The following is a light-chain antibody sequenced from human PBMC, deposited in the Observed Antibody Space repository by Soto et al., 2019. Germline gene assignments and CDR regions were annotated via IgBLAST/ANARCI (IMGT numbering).Light chain of an antibody. CDR1: SGHSSYA. Sequence: QPVLTQSHSASASLGASVKLTCTLSSGHSSYAIAWHQQQPEKGPRYLMKLNSDGSYSKGDGIPDRFSGSSSGAERYLTISSLQSEDEADYYCQTWVTGIRVFGGGTKLTVL. V-gene: IGLV4-69*01. J-gene: IGLJ2*01. CDR2: LNSDGSY. CDR3: QTWVTGIRV.